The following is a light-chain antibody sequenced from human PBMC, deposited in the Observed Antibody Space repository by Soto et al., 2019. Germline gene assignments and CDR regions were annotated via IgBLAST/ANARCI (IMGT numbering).Light chain of an antibody. Sequence: EIVLTQSPGTLSLSPGERATLSCRASQRVSSSYLAWYQQKPGQAPRLLIYGASSRATGIPDRFSGRGSGTDFTLTISRLEPEDFAVYYCQQYGSSPVTFGQGTRLEMK. CDR3: QQYGSSPVT. V-gene: IGKV3-20*01. CDR1: QRVSSSY. J-gene: IGKJ5*01. CDR2: GAS.